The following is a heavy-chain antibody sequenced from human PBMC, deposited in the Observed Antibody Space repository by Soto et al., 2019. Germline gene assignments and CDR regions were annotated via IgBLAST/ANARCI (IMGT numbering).Heavy chain of an antibody. CDR3: TTGYYTLGY. J-gene: IGHJ4*02. Sequence: EVQLVESGGGLVKPGGSLRLSCAASGFTFSNAWMNWVRQAPGKGLEWVGRIKSKTEGGTTDYAAPVKGRFTISRDDSKNTLYLQKHSLKTEDRAVYYCTTGYYTLGYWGQGTLVTVSS. V-gene: IGHV3-15*07. CDR2: IKSKTEGGTT. D-gene: IGHD3-3*01. CDR1: GFTFSNAW.